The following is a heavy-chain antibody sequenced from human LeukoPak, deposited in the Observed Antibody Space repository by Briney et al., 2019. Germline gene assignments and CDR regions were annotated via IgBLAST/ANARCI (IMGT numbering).Heavy chain of an antibody. D-gene: IGHD6-19*01. J-gene: IGHJ1*01. V-gene: IGHV3-23*01. CDR2: IDYDGGSG. CDR1: GFTLSSYE. CDR3: TRNSGWYGLS. Sequence: GGSLRLSCTVSGFTLSSYEMSWIRQAPGKGLEWVSSIDYDGGSGHYADSVKGRFTISRDNSNNTLFLHLNSLRGEDTAVYYCTRNSGWYGLSWXXGTLVTVSS.